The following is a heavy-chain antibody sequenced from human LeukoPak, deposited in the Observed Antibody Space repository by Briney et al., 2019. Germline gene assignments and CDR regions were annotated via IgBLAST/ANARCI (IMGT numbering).Heavy chain of an antibody. Sequence: ASVKVSCKASGYTFTGYIMHWVRQAPGQGLEWMGWINPNSGDTKYTQKFQGRVTLTRDTSISTAYMELNRLRSDDTAVYYCARESPDWIEYTTIFDYWGQGTLVTVSS. CDR1: GYTFTGYI. J-gene: IGHJ4*02. V-gene: IGHV1-2*02. D-gene: IGHD5-12*01. CDR3: ARESPDWIEYTTIFDY. CDR2: INPNSGDT.